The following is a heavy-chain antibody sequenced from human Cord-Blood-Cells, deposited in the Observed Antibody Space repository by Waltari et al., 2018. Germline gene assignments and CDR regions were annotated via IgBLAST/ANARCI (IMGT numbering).Heavy chain of an antibody. J-gene: IGHJ4*02. CDR2: IKKGGSEK. Sequence: EVQLVESGGGLVQPGGSLRLSRAASGFTFSSYWMSWVRRAPGEGVGWVANIKKGGSEKYCVDSGKGRFTISRDNAKNSLYLQMNSLRAEDTAVYYCARGGSWGYGYFDYWGQGTLVTVSS. D-gene: IGHD1-26*01. CDR1: GFTFSSYW. CDR3: ARGGSWGYGYFDY. V-gene: IGHV3-7*05.